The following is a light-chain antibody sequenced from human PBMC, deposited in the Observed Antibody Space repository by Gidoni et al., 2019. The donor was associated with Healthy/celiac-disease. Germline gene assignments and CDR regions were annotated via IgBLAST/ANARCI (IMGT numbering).Light chain of an antibody. V-gene: IGKV4-1*01. J-gene: IGKJ2*01. Sequence: DIVMTQSPDSLAVSLGDRSTINCKSSQSVLYSSNNKNYLAGYQQKPGQPPKLLIYWASTRESGVPDRFSGSGSWTYFTLTISSLQAEYVAVYYCQQYSSTPPTFGQGTKLEIK. CDR2: WAS. CDR1: QSVLYSSNNKNY. CDR3: QQYSSTPPT.